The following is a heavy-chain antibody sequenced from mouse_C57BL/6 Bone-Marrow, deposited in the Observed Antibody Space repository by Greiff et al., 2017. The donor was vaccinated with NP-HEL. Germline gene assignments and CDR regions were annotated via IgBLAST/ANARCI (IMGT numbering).Heavy chain of an antibody. CDR3: ERRRLDY. CDR2: ISSGGSYT. D-gene: IGHD1-2*01. Sequence: VQLKQSGGDLVKPGGSLKLSCAASGFTFSSYGMSWVRQTPDKRLEWVATISSGGSYTYYPDSVKGRFTISRDNAKNTLYLQMSSLKSEDTAMYYCERRRLDYWGQGTTLTVSS. J-gene: IGHJ2*01. CDR1: GFTFSSYG. V-gene: IGHV5-6*01.